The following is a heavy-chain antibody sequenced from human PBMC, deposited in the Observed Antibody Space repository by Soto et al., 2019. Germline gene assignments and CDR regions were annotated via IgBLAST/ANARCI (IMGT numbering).Heavy chain of an antibody. Sequence: PGGSLRLPCAASAFTPDDYAMHWVRQPPGKGLESGSGISWNSGSIGYADSVKGGFTISRDNAKNSLYLQMNSLRAEDTALYYCAKDMKYSSSSRGYYYYYYGMDVWGQGTTVTVSS. V-gene: IGHV3-9*02. D-gene: IGHD6-6*01. J-gene: IGHJ6*02. CDR3: AKDMKYSSSSRGYYYYYYGMDV. CDR2: ISWNSGSI. CDR1: AFTPDDYA.